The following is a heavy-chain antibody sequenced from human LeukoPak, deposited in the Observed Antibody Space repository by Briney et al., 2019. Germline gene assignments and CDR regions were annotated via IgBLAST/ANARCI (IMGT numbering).Heavy chain of an antibody. CDR3: AKAAEDIVLMVYAMSLYFDY. CDR1: GFTFSSYA. J-gene: IGHJ4*02. CDR2: ISYDGSNK. Sequence: GGSLRLSCAGSGFTFSSYAMHWVRQAPGKGLEWVAVISYDGSNKYYADSVKGRFTISRDNSKNTLYLQMNSLRAEDTAVYYCAKAAEDIVLMVYAMSLYFDYWGQGTLVTVSS. V-gene: IGHV3-30-3*01. D-gene: IGHD2-8*01.